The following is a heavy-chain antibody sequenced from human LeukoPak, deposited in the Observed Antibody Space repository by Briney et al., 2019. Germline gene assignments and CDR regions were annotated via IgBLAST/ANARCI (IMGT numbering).Heavy chain of an antibody. Sequence: GGSLRLSCAASGFTFSSYGMHWVRQAPGKGLEWVAVISYDGSNKYYADSVKGRFTTSRDNSKNTLYLQMNSLRAEDTAVYYCAKDGRPYCGGDCYWEDYWGQGTLVTVSS. CDR2: ISYDGSNK. J-gene: IGHJ4*02. D-gene: IGHD2-21*02. V-gene: IGHV3-30*18. CDR1: GFTFSSYG. CDR3: AKDGRPYCGGDCYWEDY.